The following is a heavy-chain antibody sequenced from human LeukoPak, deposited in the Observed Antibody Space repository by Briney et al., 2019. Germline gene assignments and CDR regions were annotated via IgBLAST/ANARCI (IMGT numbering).Heavy chain of an antibody. CDR3: ARIRGGPIAATGTGTYNWFDP. Sequence: SETLSLTCTVSGSSITTYTHWGWIRQPPGKGLEWIGEINHSGSTNYNPSLKSRVTISVDTSKNQFSLKLSSVIAADTAVYYCARIRGGPIAATGTGTYNWFDPWGQGTLVTVSS. CDR1: GSSITTYTH. CDR2: INHSGST. D-gene: IGHD6-13*01. V-gene: IGHV4-34*01. J-gene: IGHJ5*02.